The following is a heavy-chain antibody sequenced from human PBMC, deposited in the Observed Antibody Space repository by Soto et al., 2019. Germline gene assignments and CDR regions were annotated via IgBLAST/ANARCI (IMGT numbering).Heavy chain of an antibody. J-gene: IGHJ4*02. CDR3: ARGRGQSSSFDY. D-gene: IGHD6-6*01. CDR2: INHSGST. Sequence: PSETLSLTCAVHGGSFSGYYWSWIRQPPGKGLEWIGEINHSGSTNYNPSLKSRVTISVDTSKNQFSLKLSSVTAADTAVYYCARGRGQSSSFDYWGQGTLVTSPQ. V-gene: IGHV4-34*01. CDR1: GGSFSGYY.